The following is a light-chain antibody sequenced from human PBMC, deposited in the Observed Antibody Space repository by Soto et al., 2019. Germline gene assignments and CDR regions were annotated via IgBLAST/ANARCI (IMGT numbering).Light chain of an antibody. CDR1: QSISSW. Sequence: DIPMTQSPSTLSASVGDRVTITCRASQSISSWLAWYQQKPGKAPKVLIYKASSLESGVPSRFSGSGSGTEFILTISSLQPDDVATYYCQQYSTYPYTFGQGTKLEIK. J-gene: IGKJ2*01. CDR2: KAS. V-gene: IGKV1-5*03. CDR3: QQYSTYPYT.